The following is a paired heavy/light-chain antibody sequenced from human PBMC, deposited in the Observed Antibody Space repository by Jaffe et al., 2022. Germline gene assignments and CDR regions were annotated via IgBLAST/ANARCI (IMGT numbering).Heavy chain of an antibody. J-gene: IGHJ4*02. V-gene: IGHV4-34*01. CDR3: ARGRWYYYGSGSYYTRTSYFDY. Sequence: QVQLQQWGAGLLKPSETLSLTCAVYGGSFSGYYWSWIRQPPGKGLEWIGEINHSGSTNYNPSLKSRVTISVDTSKNQFSLKLSSVTAADTAVYYCARGRWYYYGSGSYYTRTSYFDYWGQGTLVTVSS. D-gene: IGHD3-10*01. CDR1: GGSFSGYY. CDR2: INHSGST.
Light chain of an antibody. CDR1: QSVSSY. V-gene: IGKV3-11*01. CDR2: DAS. Sequence: EIVLTQSPATLSLSPGERATLSCRASQSVSSYLAWYQQKPGQAPRLLIYDASNRATGIPARFSGSGSGTDFTLTISSLEPEDFAVYYCQQRSNWLPGTFGQGTKLEIK. CDR3: QQRSNWLPGT. J-gene: IGKJ2*01.